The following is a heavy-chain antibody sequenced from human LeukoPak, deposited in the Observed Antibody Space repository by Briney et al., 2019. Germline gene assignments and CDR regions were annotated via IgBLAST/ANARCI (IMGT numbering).Heavy chain of an antibody. Sequence: SETLSLTCAVYGGSFSGYYWSWIRQPPGKGLEWIGEINHSGSTNYSPSLKGRVTISVDTSKNQFSLKLSSVTAADTAVYYCARAGSGSAIDYWGQGTLVTVSS. D-gene: IGHD3-10*01. V-gene: IGHV4-34*01. J-gene: IGHJ4*02. CDR1: GGSFSGYY. CDR3: ARAGSGSAIDY. CDR2: INHSGST.